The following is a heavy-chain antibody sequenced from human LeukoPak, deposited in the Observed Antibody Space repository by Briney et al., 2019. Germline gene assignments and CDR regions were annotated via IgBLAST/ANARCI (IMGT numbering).Heavy chain of an antibody. J-gene: IGHJ4*02. V-gene: IGHV5-51*01. CDR2: IYPGDSDT. Sequence: GESLQISCQGSGYNFTSYWIGWVRQMPGKGLEWMGIIYPGDSDTRYSPSFQGQVTISADKSISTAYLQWSSLKASDTAMYYCARPTDYGDYEYWGQGTLVTVSS. D-gene: IGHD4-17*01. CDR3: ARPTDYGDYEY. CDR1: GYNFTSYW.